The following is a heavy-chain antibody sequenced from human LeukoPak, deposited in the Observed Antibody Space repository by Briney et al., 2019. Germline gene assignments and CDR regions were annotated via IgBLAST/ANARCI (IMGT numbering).Heavy chain of an antibody. CDR1: GGSFTPYY. Sequence: SETLSLTCTVSGGSFTPYYWSWIRQPPGKGLEWIGYIYYSGSTNYNPSLKSRVTISVDTSKNQFSLKLSSVTAADTAVYYCARYSNYGDYYYYYMDVWGKGTTVTVSS. CDR2: IYYSGST. V-gene: IGHV4-59*01. CDR3: ARYSNYGDYYYYYMDV. D-gene: IGHD4-11*01. J-gene: IGHJ6*03.